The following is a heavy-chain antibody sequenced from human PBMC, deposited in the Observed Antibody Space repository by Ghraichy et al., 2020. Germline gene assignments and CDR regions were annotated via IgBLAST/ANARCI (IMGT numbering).Heavy chain of an antibody. CDR1: GGSISGYF. CDR2: IFRSGNS. Sequence: SETLSLTCTVSGGSISGYFWGWIRQPPGKGLEWIAYIFRSGNSDCNPSLKSRVTMSVDTSKNQFSLRLTSVTAADTALYYCARYKHCDSDCGRAFDIWGRGTLVTVSS. CDR3: ARYKHCDSDCGRAFDI. D-gene: IGHD2-21*02. V-gene: IGHV4-4*08. J-gene: IGHJ3*02.